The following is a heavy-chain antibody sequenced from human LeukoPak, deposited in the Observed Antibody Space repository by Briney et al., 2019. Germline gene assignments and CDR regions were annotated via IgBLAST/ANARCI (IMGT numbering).Heavy chain of an antibody. D-gene: IGHD5-18*01. CDR2: ISAYNGNT. CDR3: ARDGLHTAMVMGIGFWFDP. Sequence: AASVKVSCKASGYTFTSYGISWVRQAPGQGLEWMGWISAYNGNTNYAQKFQGRVTMTRDMSTSTVYMELSSLRSEDTAVYYCARDGLHTAMVMGIGFWFDPWGQGTLVTVSS. CDR1: GYTFTSYG. J-gene: IGHJ5*02. V-gene: IGHV1-18*01.